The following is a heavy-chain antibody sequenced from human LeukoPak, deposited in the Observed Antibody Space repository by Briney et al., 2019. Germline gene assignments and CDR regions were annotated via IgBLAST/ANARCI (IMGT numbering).Heavy chain of an antibody. V-gene: IGHV1-18*01. D-gene: IGHD2-2*01. CDR3: ARDPRYCSSTSCYLDAFDI. CDR1: GYTFTSYG. J-gene: IGHJ3*02. Sequence: GASVKVSCKASGYTFTSYGISWVRQAPGQGLEWMGWISAYNGNTNYAQKLQGRVTMTTDTSTSTAYMELRSLRSDDTAVYYCARDPRYCSSTSCYLDAFDIWGQGTMVTVSS. CDR2: ISAYNGNT.